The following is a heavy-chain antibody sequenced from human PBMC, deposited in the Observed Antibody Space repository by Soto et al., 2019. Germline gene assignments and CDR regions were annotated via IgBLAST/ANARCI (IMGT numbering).Heavy chain of an antibody. Sequence: QVQLVQSGAEVKKPGSSVKLSCKTSGVTFSNASMNWVRQAPGQGLEWMGRIIRLLDTTNYAQKLQGRVRITADKSTGTAYMELNSMRSEDTAVYYCVRDSPIGSTFSGYDGIDYWGQGTLVSVSS. CDR1: GVTFSNAS. CDR2: IIRLLDTT. CDR3: VRDSPIGSTFSGYDGIDY. V-gene: IGHV1-69*08. J-gene: IGHJ4*02. D-gene: IGHD5-12*01.